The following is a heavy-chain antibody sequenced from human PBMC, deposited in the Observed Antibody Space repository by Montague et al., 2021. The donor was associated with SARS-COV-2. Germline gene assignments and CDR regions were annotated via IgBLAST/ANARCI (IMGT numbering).Heavy chain of an antibody. Sequence: SETLSLTCTVSGGSISTYHWNWIRQPPGKGLEWIGYIYYSESTKYNSSLKSRVTISVDTSKNQFSLKLSSVTAADTAVYYCAREPGCSGYDHQGEIAYYYYYGMDVWGQGTTVTVSS. D-gene: IGHD5-12*01. CDR2: IYYSEST. V-gene: IGHV4-59*01. J-gene: IGHJ6*02. CDR3: AREPGCSGYDHQGEIAYYYYYGMDV. CDR1: GGSISTYH.